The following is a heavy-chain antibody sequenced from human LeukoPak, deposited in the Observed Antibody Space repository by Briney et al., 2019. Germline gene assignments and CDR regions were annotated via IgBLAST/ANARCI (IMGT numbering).Heavy chain of an antibody. D-gene: IGHD6-13*01. CDR2: IYTSGST. CDR3: ARESPFIAAACSDDAFYI. Sequence: PSETLSLTCTVSGGSISSSRYSWGWIRQPPGQGLEWIGRIYTSGSTNYNPSLKSRVTISVDTSKNQFSLKLSSVTAADTAVYFFARESPFIAAACSDDAFYIWGQGTMVTGSS. CDR1: GGSISSSRYS. J-gene: IGHJ3*02. V-gene: IGHV4-61*02.